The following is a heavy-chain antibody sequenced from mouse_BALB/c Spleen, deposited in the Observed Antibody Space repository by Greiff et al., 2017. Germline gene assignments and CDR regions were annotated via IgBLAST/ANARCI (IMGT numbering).Heavy chain of an antibody. CDR2: IYPGSGST. Sequence: LQQPGSELVRPGASVKLSCKASGYTFTSYWMHWVKQRPGQGLEWIGNIYPGSGSTNYEEKLKSKATLTVDTSSSTAYMQLSSLTSEDSAVFYGTRCIYCGNYERDYFDYWGQGTTLTVTS. V-gene: IGHV1S22*01. J-gene: IGHJ2*01. CDR3: TRCIYCGNYERDYFDY. CDR1: GYTFTSYW. D-gene: IGHD2-1*01.